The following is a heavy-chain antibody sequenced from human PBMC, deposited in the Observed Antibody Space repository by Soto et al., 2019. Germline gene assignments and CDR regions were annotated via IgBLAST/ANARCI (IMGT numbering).Heavy chain of an antibody. V-gene: IGHV3-23*01. CDR3: AKRPSYDFVN. J-gene: IGHJ4*02. CDR2: INKNGGST. Sequence: EVQLLESGGGLVQPGGSLRLSCAASGFTFSTYAMSWVRQAPGKGLEWVSSINKNGGSTFYADSVKGRFTMSRDNSEATLFLQMNSLRAEDTALYYCAKRPSYDFVNWGQGTLVTVSS. D-gene: IGHD3-3*01. CDR1: GFTFSTYA.